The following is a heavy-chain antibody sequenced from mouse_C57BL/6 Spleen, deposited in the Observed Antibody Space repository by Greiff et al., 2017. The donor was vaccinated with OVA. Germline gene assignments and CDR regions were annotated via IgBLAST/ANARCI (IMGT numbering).Heavy chain of an antibody. V-gene: IGHV5-17*01. CDR3: ARMLLPYAMDY. CDR2: ISSGSSTI. CDR1: GFTFSDYG. J-gene: IGHJ4*01. D-gene: IGHD2-3*01. Sequence: EVKLMESGGGLVKPGGSLKLSCAASGFTFSDYGMHWVRQAPEKGLEWVAYISSGSSTIYYADTVKGRFTISRDNAKNTLFLQMTSLRSEDTAMYYCARMLLPYAMDYWGQGTSVTVSS.